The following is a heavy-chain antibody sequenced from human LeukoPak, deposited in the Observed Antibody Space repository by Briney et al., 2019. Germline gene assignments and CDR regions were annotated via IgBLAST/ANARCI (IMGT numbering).Heavy chain of an antibody. CDR1: GYTFTSYD. CDR2: MNPNSGNT. D-gene: IGHD6-13*01. CDR3: ARVAAAGILYYFDY. J-gene: IGHJ4*02. Sequence: ASVKVSCKASGYTFTSYDINWVRQATGQGLEWMGWMNPNSGNTGYAQKFQGRVTITRNTSISTAYMELSSLRSEDTAVYYCARVAAAGILYYFDYWGQGTLVTVSS. V-gene: IGHV1-8*03.